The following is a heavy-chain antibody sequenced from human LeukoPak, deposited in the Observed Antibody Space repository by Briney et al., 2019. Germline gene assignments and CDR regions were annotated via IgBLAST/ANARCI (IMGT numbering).Heavy chain of an antibody. CDR1: GFTFSTHD. CDR2: VKSKNDGGST. V-gene: IGHV3-15*01. Sequence: GGSLRLSCAASGFTFSTHDVNWVRQAPGKGLELVGRVKSKNDGGSTDYAAPVKGRFFISRDDSRGTLSLEMNSLKIEDTAVYFCVGRPWNFDYWGQGTLVTVSS. D-gene: IGHD1-1*01. CDR3: VGRPWNFDY. J-gene: IGHJ4*02.